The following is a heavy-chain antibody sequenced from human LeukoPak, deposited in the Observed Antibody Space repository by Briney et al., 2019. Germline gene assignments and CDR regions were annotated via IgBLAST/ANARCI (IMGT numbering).Heavy chain of an antibody. Sequence: GESLKISCKGSGYSFTSYWIGWVRQMPGKGLEWMGIIYPGDSDTRYSPSFQGQVTISADKSISTAYLQWSSLKASDTAMYYCARVPPYYSSSCYYIDYWGQGTLVTVSS. CDR3: ARVPPYYSSSCYYIDY. CDR2: IYPGDSDT. D-gene: IGHD6-13*01. V-gene: IGHV5-51*01. J-gene: IGHJ4*02. CDR1: GYSFTSYW.